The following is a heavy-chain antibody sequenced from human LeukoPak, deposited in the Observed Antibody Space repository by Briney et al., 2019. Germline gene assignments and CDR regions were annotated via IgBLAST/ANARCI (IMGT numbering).Heavy chain of an antibody. V-gene: IGHV3-48*01. CDR1: GFTFSDYS. J-gene: IGHJ4*02. CDR2: IGMDSGNT. Sequence: PAGGSLRLSCAASGFTFSDYSMNWVRQAPGKGLEWISYIGMDSGNTNYADSVKGRFTISGDKAKNSLYLQMNSLRVEDTAVYYCARDYKYAFDNWGQGTLVTVSS. CDR3: ARDYKYAFDN. D-gene: IGHD5-24*01.